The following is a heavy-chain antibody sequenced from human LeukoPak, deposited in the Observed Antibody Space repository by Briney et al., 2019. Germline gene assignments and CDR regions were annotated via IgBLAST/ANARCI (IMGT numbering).Heavy chain of an antibody. CDR3: AREGPGYCSSTSCPQLDY. J-gene: IGHJ4*02. D-gene: IGHD2-2*03. Sequence: SETLSLTCTVSGGSISSYYWSWIRQPPGKGLEWIGYIYYSGSTNYNPSLKSRVTISVDTSKNQFSLKLSSVTAADTAVYYCAREGPGYCSSTSCPQLDYWGQGTLVTVSS. CDR1: GGSISSYY. CDR2: IYYSGST. V-gene: IGHV4-59*12.